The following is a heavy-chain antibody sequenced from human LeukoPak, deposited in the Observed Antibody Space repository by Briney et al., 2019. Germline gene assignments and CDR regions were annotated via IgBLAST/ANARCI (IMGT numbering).Heavy chain of an antibody. CDR1: GFTFSSYA. Sequence: GGSLRLSCAASGFTFSSYAMSWVRQAPGKGLEWVSAISGSGGSTYYADSVKGRFTISRDNSKNTLYLQMNSLRAEDTAVYYRAKGPQDYSNYFDYWGQGTLVTVSS. J-gene: IGHJ4*02. CDR3: AKGPQDYSNYFDY. V-gene: IGHV3-23*01. CDR2: ISGSGGST. D-gene: IGHD4-11*01.